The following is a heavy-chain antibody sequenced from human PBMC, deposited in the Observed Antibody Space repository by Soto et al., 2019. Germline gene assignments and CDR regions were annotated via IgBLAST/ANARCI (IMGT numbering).Heavy chain of an antibody. CDR3: AGAAPSLDCSGGSCYMGPDY. D-gene: IGHD2-15*01. CDR2: IIPIFGTA. J-gene: IGHJ4*02. V-gene: IGHV1-69*01. CDR1: GGTFSSYA. Sequence: QVQLVQSGAEVKKPGSSVKVSCKASGGTFSSYAISWVRQAPGQGLEWMGGIIPIFGTANYAQKFQGRVTVTAGESTSTAYMGLGRLGSEDTAVYYCAGAAPSLDCSGGSCYMGPDYWGQGTLVTVSS.